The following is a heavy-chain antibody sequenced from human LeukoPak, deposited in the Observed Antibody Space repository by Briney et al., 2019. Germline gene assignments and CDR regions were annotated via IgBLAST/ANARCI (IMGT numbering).Heavy chain of an antibody. Sequence: SQTLSLTCTVSGGSISSGDYYWSWIRQPPGKGLEWIGYIYYSGSTYYNPSLKSRVTISVDTSKNQFSLMLRSGTAADTAVYFCARQASDYFYYYMDVWGKGTTVTVSS. CDR1: GGSISSGDYY. CDR2: IYYSGST. CDR3: ARQASDYFYYYMDV. J-gene: IGHJ6*03. V-gene: IGHV4-30-4*08.